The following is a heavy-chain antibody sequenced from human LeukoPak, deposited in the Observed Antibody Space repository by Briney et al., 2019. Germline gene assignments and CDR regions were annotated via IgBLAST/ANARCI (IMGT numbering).Heavy chain of an antibody. Sequence: PGGSLRLSCAASGFTFSSYAMSWVRQAPGKGLEWVSAISGSGGSTYYADSVKGRFTISRDNSKNTLYLQMSSLRAEDTAVYYCARDGRDFWSGYYYYYYYMDVWGKGTTVTVSS. D-gene: IGHD3-3*01. CDR2: ISGSGGST. CDR3: ARDGRDFWSGYYYYYYYMDV. V-gene: IGHV3-23*01. CDR1: GFTFSSYA. J-gene: IGHJ6*03.